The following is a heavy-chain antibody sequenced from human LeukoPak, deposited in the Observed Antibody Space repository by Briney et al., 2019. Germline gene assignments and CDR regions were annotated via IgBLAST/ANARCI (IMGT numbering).Heavy chain of an antibody. J-gene: IGHJ4*02. CDR3: AREGFWSGYYNDFDY. Sequence: SETLSLTCTVSGGSISSYYWSWIRQPPGKGLEWIGYIYYSGSTNYNPSLKSRVTISVDTSKNQFSLKLSSVTAADTAVYYCAREGFWSGYYNDFDYWGQGTLVTVSS. CDR1: GGSISSYY. V-gene: IGHV4-59*01. CDR2: IYYSGST. D-gene: IGHD3-3*01.